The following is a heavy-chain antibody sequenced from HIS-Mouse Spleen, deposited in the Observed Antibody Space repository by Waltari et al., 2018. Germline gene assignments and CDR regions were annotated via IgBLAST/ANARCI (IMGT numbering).Heavy chain of an antibody. Sequence: QLQLQESGPGLVTPSETLSLPCTFPGRSISSSSYYWGWLRQPPGKGLEWIGSIYYSGSTYYNPSLKSRVTISADKSISTAYLQWSSLKASDTAMYYCARLSEEYYFDYWGQGTLVTVSS. CDR1: GRSISSSSYY. CDR2: IYYSGST. V-gene: IGHV4-39*07. J-gene: IGHJ4*02. CDR3: ARLSEEYYFDY. D-gene: IGHD3-10*01.